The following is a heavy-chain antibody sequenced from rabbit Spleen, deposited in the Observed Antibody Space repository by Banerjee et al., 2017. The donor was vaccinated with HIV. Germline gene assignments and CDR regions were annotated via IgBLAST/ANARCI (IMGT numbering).Heavy chain of an antibody. CDR2: IYIGSSGTT. V-gene: IGHV1S40*01. J-gene: IGHJ4*01. CDR1: GFSFSSNYY. Sequence: QSLEESGGDLVKPGASLTLTCKASGFSFSSNYYMCWVRQAPGKGLEWIGCIYIGSSGTTYYASWAKGRFTISKTSSTTVTLQMTSLTAADTATYFCARYEAANTYSSNLWGPGTLVTVS. CDR3: ARYEAANTYSSNL. D-gene: IGHD8-1*01.